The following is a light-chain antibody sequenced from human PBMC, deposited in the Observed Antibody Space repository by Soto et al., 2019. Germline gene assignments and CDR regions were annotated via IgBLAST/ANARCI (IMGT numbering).Light chain of an antibody. Sequence: QSVLTQPPSASGSPGQSVTISCTGTSSDVGGYNYVSWFQQHPGKAPKLIIYEVTKRPSGIPDRFSGSKSGNTASLTVSGLQGEDEADYDCNSYAGSNNVIFGGGTKVAVL. CDR3: NSYAGSNNVI. CDR2: EVT. J-gene: IGLJ2*01. V-gene: IGLV2-8*01. CDR1: SSDVGGYNY.